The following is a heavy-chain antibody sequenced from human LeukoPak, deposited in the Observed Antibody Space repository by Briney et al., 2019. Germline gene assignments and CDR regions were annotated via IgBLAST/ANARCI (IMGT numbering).Heavy chain of an antibody. V-gene: IGHV4-34*01. CDR2: INHSGST. CDR1: GGSFSGYY. J-gene: IGHJ3*02. CDR3: ARITMIVVVNAFDI. Sequence: SETLSLTCAVYGGSFSGYYWSWIRQPPGKGLEWIGEINHSGSTNYNPSLKSRVTISVDTSKNQLSLKLSSVTAADTAVYYCARITMIVVVNAFDIWGQGTMVTVSS. D-gene: IGHD3-22*01.